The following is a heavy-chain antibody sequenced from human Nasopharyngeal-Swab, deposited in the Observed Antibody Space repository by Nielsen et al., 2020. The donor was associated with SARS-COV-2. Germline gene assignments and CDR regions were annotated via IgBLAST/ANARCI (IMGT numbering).Heavy chain of an antibody. CDR2: ITPFNGNT. D-gene: IGHD1-1*01. J-gene: IGHJ3*02. V-gene: IGHV1-45*02. Sequence: WVRQAPGQALEWMGWITPFNGNTNYAQKFQDRVTITRDRSMSTAYMELSSLRSEDTAVYYCARGFWGRTTGTTRYDAFDIWGQETMVTVSS. CDR3: ARGFWGRTTGTTRYDAFDI.